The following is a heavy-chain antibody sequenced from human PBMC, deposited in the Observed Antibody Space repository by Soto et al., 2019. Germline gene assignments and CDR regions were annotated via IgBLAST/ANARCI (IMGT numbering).Heavy chain of an antibody. CDR1: GGSFSGYY. D-gene: IGHD2-2*01. CDR2: INHSGST. CDR3: ARGGGYCSSTSCYPMVGFDP. V-gene: IGHV4-34*01. Sequence: QVQLQQWGAGLLKPSETLSLTCAVYGGSFSGYYWSWIRQPPGKGLEWIGEINHSGSTNYTPSLKSRVTISVDTSKNQFSLKLSSVTAADTAVYYCARGGGYCSSTSCYPMVGFDPWGQGTLVTVSS. J-gene: IGHJ5*02.